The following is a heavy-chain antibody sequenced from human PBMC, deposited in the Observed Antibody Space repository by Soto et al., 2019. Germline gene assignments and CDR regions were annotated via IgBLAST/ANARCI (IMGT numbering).Heavy chain of an antibody. CDR1: GGSISSSSYY. CDR3: ARRLEGAYYFDY. CDR2: IYYSGST. Sequence: SETLSLTCTVSGGSISSSSYYWGWIRQPPGKGLEWIGSIYYSGSTYYNPSLKSRVTISVDTSKNQFSLKLSSVTAADTAVYYCARRLEGAYYFDYWGQGTLVTVSS. V-gene: IGHV4-39*01. D-gene: IGHD3-16*01. J-gene: IGHJ4*02.